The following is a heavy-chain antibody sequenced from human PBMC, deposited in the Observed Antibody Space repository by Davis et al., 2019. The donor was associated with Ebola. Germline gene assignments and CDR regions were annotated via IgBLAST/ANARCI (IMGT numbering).Heavy chain of an antibody. CDR1: GGSISNYY. CDR2: IYYTGST. V-gene: IGHV4-39*07. CDR3: ARGLTGDYYYYYYMDV. J-gene: IGHJ6*03. Sequence: SETLSLTCTVSGGSISNYYWGWIRQPPGKGHEWIGTIYYTGSTYYNPSLKSRVTISIETSKSLFSLKLSSVTAADTAVYYCARGLTGDYYYYYYMDVWGKGTTVTVSS. D-gene: IGHD7-27*01.